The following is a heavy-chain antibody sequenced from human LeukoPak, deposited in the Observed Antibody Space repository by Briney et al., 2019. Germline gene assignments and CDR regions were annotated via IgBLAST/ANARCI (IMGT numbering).Heavy chain of an antibody. CDR2: ISSSGSTI. CDR3: ARASAPPSFYYYYGMDV. Sequence: PGGSLRLSCAASGFTFSNYEMNWVRQAPGKGLEWISYISSSGSTIYYADSVKGRFTISRDNVKNSLYLQMNSLRVEDTAVYYCARASAPPSFYYYYGMDVWGQGTTVTVSS. CDR1: GFTFSNYE. V-gene: IGHV3-48*03. J-gene: IGHJ6*02.